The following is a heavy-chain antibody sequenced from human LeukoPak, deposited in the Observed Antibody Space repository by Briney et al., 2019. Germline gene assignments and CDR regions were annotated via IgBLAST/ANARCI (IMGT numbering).Heavy chain of an antibody. CDR3: AKGLKGSSWHGDDY. J-gene: IGHJ4*02. Sequence: GGSLRLSCAASGFTFSSYAMSWVRQAPGKGLEWVSAISGGGGSTYYADSVKGRFTISRDNSKNTLYLQMNSLRAEDTAVYYCAKGLKGSSWHGDDYWGQGTLVTVSS. D-gene: IGHD6-13*01. CDR1: GFTFSSYA. CDR2: ISGGGGST. V-gene: IGHV3-23*01.